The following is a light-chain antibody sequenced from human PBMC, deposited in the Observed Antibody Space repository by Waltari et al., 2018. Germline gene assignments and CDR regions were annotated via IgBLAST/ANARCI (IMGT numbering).Light chain of an antibody. CDR2: GAS. Sequence: EIVLTQSPGTLSLSPGERATLSCRSSLSVSSTYLVWYQQKPGQAPRLLIYGASSRATGIPDRFSGSGSGTDFTLTISRLEPEDSAVYYCQQFWTFGQGTKVEIK. CDR3: QQFWT. V-gene: IGKV3-20*01. CDR1: LSVSSTY. J-gene: IGKJ1*01.